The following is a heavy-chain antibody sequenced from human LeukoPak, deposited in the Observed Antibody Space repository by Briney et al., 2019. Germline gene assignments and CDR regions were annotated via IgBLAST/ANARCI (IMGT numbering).Heavy chain of an antibody. Sequence: PSETLSLTCSVSGASISGSSYYWGWIRQPPGRGLEWLASIHYVGSTDYNPSLKSRVTISVDTSKNQFSLKLSSVTAADTAVYYCARRMTTVYGMDVWGQGTTVTVSS. CDR1: GASISGSSYY. CDR2: IHYVGST. D-gene: IGHD4-17*01. CDR3: ARRMTTVYGMDV. J-gene: IGHJ6*02. V-gene: IGHV4-39*07.